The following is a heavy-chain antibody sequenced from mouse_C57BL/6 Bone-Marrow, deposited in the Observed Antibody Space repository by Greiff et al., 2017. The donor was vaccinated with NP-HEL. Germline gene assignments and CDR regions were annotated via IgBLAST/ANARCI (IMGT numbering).Heavy chain of an antibody. V-gene: IGHV1-82*01. CDR1: GSAFSSSW. J-gene: IGHJ3*01. CDR2: IYPGDGDT. Sequence: QVQLQQSGPELVKPGASVKISCKASGSAFSSSWRNWLNRRPGRGLEWFGGIYPGDGDTNYNGKFKGKATLTADKSSSTAYMQLSSLTSEDSAVYFCASRRYYDYDGSGFAYWGQGTLVTVSA. CDR3: ASRRYYDYDGSGFAY. D-gene: IGHD2-4*01.